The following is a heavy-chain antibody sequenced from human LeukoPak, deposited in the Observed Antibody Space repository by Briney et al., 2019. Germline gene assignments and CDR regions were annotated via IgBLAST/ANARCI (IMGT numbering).Heavy chain of an antibody. CDR2: ITAIFGTA. CDR3: ARVALAAAAEYFQH. J-gene: IGHJ1*01. CDR1: VGTFSSYA. Sequence: ASVTVSFKASVGTFSSYAISWVRQAPGQGLEWMGGITAIFGTANYAQKFQGRVTITADESTSTAYMELSSLRSEDTAVYYCARVALAAAAEYFQHWGQGTLVTVSS. D-gene: IGHD6-13*01. V-gene: IGHV1-69*01.